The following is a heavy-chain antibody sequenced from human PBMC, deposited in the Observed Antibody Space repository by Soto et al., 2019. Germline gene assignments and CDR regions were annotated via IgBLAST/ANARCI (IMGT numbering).Heavy chain of an antibody. V-gene: IGHV4-39*01. CDR2: IYYSGST. CDR1: GGSISSSSYY. CDR3: ARPGEVDYYGSGSYPRDYYYGMDV. Sequence: PSETLSLTCTVSGGSISSSSYYWGWIRQPPGKGLEWIGSIYYSGSTYYNPSLKSRVTISVDTSKNQFSLKLSSVTAADTAVYYCARPGEVDYYGSGSYPRDYYYGMDVCGQGTTLTVSS. J-gene: IGHJ6*02. D-gene: IGHD3-10*01.